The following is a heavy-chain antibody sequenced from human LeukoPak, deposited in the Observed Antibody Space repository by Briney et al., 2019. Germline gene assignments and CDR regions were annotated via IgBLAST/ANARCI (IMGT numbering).Heavy chain of an antibody. V-gene: IGHV3-30*02. J-gene: IGHJ6*03. D-gene: IGHD5-18*01. CDR3: ARDVRAMGGYYYYYYMDV. Sequence: PGGSLRLSCAASGFTFSSYGMHWVRQAPGKGLEWVAFIRYDGSNKYYADSVKGRLTISRDNSKNTLYLQMNSLRAEDTAVYYCARDVRAMGGYYYYYYMDVWGKGTTVTVSS. CDR2: IRYDGSNK. CDR1: GFTFSSYG.